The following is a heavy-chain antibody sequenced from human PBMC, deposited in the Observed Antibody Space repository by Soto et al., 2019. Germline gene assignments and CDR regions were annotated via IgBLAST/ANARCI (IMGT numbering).Heavy chain of an antibody. D-gene: IGHD6-13*01. Sequence: EVQLVESGGGLVQPGRSLRLSCAASGFTFDDYAMHWVRQAPGKGLEWVSGISWNSGSIGYADSVKGRFTISRDNAKNSLYLQMNSLRAEDTALYYCAKEGSSSWGQGTLVTVSS. CDR1: GFTFDDYA. V-gene: IGHV3-9*01. J-gene: IGHJ4*02. CDR3: AKEGSSS. CDR2: ISWNSGSI.